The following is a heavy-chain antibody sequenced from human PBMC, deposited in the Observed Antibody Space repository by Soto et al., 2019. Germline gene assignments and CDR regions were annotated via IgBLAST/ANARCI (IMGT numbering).Heavy chain of an antibody. V-gene: IGHV6-1*01. D-gene: IGHD6-13*01. J-gene: IGHJ4*02. CDR3: ARGGHTPPYTSSWSFDS. CDR1: GDSVSSNSAA. Sequence: QVQLQQSGPGLVKPSQSLSLTCDISGDSVSSNSAAWNWIRQSPSRGLEWLGRTYYRSKWYNDYAVSVKSRITIKPDTSKNQFSLQLNSVTPEDTAVYYCARGGHTPPYTSSWSFDSWGQGTLVTVSS. CDR2: TYYRSKWYN.